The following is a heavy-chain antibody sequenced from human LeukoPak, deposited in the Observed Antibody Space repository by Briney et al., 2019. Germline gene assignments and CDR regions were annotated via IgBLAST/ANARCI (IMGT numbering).Heavy chain of an antibody. CDR2: ISSSSSYI. D-gene: IGHD3-10*01. Sequence: GGSLRLSCAASGFTFSSYSMNWVRQAPGKGLEWVSSISSSSSYINYADSVKGRFTISRDNAKNSLYLQMNSLRAEDTAVYHCARGGGYYGSGSYIWGQGTLVTVPS. CDR1: GFTFSSYS. J-gene: IGHJ4*02. CDR3: ARGGGYYGSGSYI. V-gene: IGHV3-21*01.